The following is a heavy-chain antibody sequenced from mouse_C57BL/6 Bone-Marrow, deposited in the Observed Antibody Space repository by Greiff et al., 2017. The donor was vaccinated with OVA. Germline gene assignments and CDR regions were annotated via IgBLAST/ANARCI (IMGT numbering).Heavy chain of an antibody. D-gene: IGHD2-3*01. CDR3: AGDRGWGTAY. Sequence: QVQLQQSGPGLVKPSQSLFLTCSITGFPITSGYYWIWIRQSPGKPLEWMGYITHSGETFYNPSLQSPISITRETSKNQFFLQLNSVTTEDTAMYYCAGDRGWGTAYWGQGTLVTVSA. CDR2: ITHSGET. V-gene: IGHV12-3*01. J-gene: IGHJ3*01. CDR1: GFPITSGYY.